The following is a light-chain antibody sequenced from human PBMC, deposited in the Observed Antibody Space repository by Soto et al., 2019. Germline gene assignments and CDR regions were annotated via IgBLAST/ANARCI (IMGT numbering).Light chain of an antibody. Sequence: QSALTQPASVSGSPGQSITISCTGTSSDVGSYNLVSWYQQHPGKAPKLMIYEVSKRPSGVSNRFSGSKSGNTASLTISGLQAEDEADYYCCSSAGSSAHYVFGTGTKLTVL. CDR3: CSSAGSSAHYV. V-gene: IGLV2-23*02. J-gene: IGLJ1*01. CDR1: SSDVGSYNL. CDR2: EVS.